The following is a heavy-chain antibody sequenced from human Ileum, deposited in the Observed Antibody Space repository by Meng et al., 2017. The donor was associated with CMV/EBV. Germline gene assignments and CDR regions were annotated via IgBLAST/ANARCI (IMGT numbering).Heavy chain of an antibody. CDR1: GGTLNNYA. Sequence: MFSAKASGGTLNNYAISWVRRAPGEGLEWVGGIIPMFGTASYAQKFQGGVTITTDESTRTSYMELSSLRFEDTAVYYCDLRRSGDDYWGQGTLVTVSS. V-gene: IGHV1-69*05. CDR3: DLRRSGDDY. D-gene: IGHD2-21*01. CDR2: IIPMFGTA. J-gene: IGHJ4*02.